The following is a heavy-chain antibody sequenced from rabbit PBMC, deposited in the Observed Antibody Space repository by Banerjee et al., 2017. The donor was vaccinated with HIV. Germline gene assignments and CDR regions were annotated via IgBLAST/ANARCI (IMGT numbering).Heavy chain of an antibody. CDR2: INTSSGNT. Sequence: SLTLTCTASGFSFSNKYVMCWVRQAPGKGLEWIGCINTSSGNTVYASWAKGRFTISRSTRLNTVDLKMTSLTVADTATYFCARDLAGVIGWNFNLWGQGTLVTVS. CDR1: GFSFSNKYV. CDR3: ARDLAGVIGWNFNL. V-gene: IGHV1S43*01. D-gene: IGHD4-1*01. J-gene: IGHJ4*01.